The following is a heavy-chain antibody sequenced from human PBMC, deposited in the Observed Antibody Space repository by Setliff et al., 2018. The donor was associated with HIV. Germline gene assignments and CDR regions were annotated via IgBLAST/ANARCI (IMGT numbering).Heavy chain of an antibody. D-gene: IGHD1-1*01. CDR1: GFTFTNHA. J-gene: IGHJ4*02. CDR3: AKDGLAGYFES. V-gene: IGHV3-33*06. CDR2: IWFDGSRK. Sequence: GESLRLSCATSGFTFTNHAMHWVRQAPGKGLEWVAVIWFDGSRKYYADSVKGRFTISRDTSNNTLYLQMNSLRAEDTAVYYCAKDGLAGYFESWGLGTLVTVSS.